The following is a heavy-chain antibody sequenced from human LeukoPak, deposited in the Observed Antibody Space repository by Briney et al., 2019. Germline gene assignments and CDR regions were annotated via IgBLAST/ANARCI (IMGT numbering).Heavy chain of an antibody. CDR1: GFTFTIYA. V-gene: IGHV3-23*01. D-gene: IGHD2-2*01. J-gene: IGHJ4*02. CDR2: ISDSGDRT. CDR3: AKSGSVPPDY. Sequence: GGSLRLSCAASGFTFTIYAMSWVRQSPGKGLGWVSSISDSGDRTYYADSVKGWFTISRDNSRSTLYLQVNSLRGEDTAVYYCAKSGSVPPDYWGQGTLVTVSS.